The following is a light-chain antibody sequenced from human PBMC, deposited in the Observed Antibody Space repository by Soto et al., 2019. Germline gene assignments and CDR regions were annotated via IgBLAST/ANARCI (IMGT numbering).Light chain of an antibody. Sequence: EIAITQSLATLSVFPGQRATFACRYSQSVSSNLAWYQQKPGQAPRLLTYGASTRATGIPARFSGSGSGTEFTLTICSLQPEDFAVYYCQQYYNWPRTFGQGTMVDI. CDR3: QQYYNWPRT. V-gene: IGKV3-15*01. CDR2: GAS. CDR1: QSVSSN. J-gene: IGKJ1*01.